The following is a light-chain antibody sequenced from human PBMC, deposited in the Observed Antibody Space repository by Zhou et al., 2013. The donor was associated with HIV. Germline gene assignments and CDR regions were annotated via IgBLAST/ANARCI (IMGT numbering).Light chain of an antibody. CDR1: QGISNW. CDR2: EAS. V-gene: IGKV1-12*01. J-gene: IGKJ5*01. CDR3: QQANSFPIT. Sequence: DIQMTQSPSSVSASVGDRVTITCRASQGISNWLAWYQQKPGKAPKLLIYEASSLQSGAPSRFSGSGSGTDFTLTISSLQPEDFATYYCQQANSFPITFGQGTRLEIK.